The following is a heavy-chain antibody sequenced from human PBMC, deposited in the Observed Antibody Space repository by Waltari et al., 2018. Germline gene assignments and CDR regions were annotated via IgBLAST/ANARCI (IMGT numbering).Heavy chain of an antibody. CDR2: IYHSGST. CDR3: VRTYGVAGPFDY. D-gene: IGHD3-3*01. Sequence: QVQLQESGPGLVKPSQTLSLTCTVSGGSISSGGYYWSWIRQHPGKGLEWIGYIYHSGSTYYNPSLKSRVTISVDRSKNQFSLKLSSVTAADTAVYYCVRTYGVAGPFDYWGQGTLVTVSS. CDR1: GGSISSGGYY. V-gene: IGHV4-31*09. J-gene: IGHJ4*02.